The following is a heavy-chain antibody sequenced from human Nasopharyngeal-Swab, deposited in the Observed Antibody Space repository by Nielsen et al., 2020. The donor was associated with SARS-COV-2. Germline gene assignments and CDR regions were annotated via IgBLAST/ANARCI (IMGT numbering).Heavy chain of an antibody. V-gene: IGHV1-46*01. D-gene: IGHD4-17*01. CDR1: GGTFSSYA. J-gene: IGHJ6*02. Sequence: ASVKVSCKASGGTFSSYAISWVRQAPGQGLEWMGIINPSGGSTSYAQKFQGRVTMTRDTSTSTVYMELSSLRSEDTAVYYCARGRGRGGDYNYYYGMDVWGQGTTVTVSS. CDR2: INPSGGST. CDR3: ARGRGRGGDYNYYYGMDV.